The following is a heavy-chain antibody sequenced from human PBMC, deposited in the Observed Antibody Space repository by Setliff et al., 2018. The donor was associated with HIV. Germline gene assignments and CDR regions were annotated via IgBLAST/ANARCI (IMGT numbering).Heavy chain of an antibody. J-gene: IGHJ6*04. V-gene: IGHV3-7*04. CDR2: IKTDGETI. Sequence: PGGSLRLSCVISGFTFSSVWMSWVRQAPGKGLEWVATIKTDGETIYYVDSVKGRFTISRDNAKNSLYLQMNSLRPDDTGVYYCVKDGAAARSYHHFMQIWGNGTTVTVSS. D-gene: IGHD6-25*01. CDR1: GFTFSSVW. CDR3: VKDGAAARSYHHFMQI.